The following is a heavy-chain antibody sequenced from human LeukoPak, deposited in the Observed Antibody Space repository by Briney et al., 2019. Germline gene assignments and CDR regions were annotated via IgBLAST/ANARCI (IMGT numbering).Heavy chain of an antibody. Sequence: SETLSLTCTGSGGSISSYYWSCIRPPPGKGLAWIGYIYYSGSTNYNPSLKSRVTISVDTSKNQVTLQLNSVTPEDTALYFCARGGLVRGSINSFIAFDVWGQGIMVTVSS. CDR2: IYYSGST. V-gene: IGHV4-59*12. D-gene: IGHD3-10*01. CDR3: ARGGLVRGSINSFIAFDV. J-gene: IGHJ3*01. CDR1: GGSISSYY.